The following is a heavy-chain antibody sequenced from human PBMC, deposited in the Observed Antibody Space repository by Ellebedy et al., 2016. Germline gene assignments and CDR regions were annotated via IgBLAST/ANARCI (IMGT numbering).Heavy chain of an antibody. D-gene: IGHD3-16*01. CDR2: VSSSGGAT. CDR3: ARGSGYAAFDV. J-gene: IGHJ3*01. CDR1: GFIFASDA. V-gene: IGHV3-23*01. Sequence: GESLKISCTSSGFIFASDAMSWVRQAPGKGLEWVSTVSSSGGATYYADSVRGHFTISRDNSKNTLYLEMNSLRAEDTAVYYCARGSGYAAFDVWGQGTMVTVSS.